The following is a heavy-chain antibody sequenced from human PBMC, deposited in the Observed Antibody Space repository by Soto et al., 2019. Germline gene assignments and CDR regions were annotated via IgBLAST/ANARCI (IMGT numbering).Heavy chain of an antibody. CDR3: ARQYCSGDCYSDYYYGMDV. CDR1: GYGFTSSW. CDR2: IYLGDSDT. D-gene: IGHD2-21*02. J-gene: IGHJ6*02. Sequence: PGESLKISCEGSGYGFTSSWIAWVRQMPGKGLEWMGIIYLGDSDTRYSPSFQGQVTISVDKSISTAYLQWSSLKASDTAMYYCARQYCSGDCYSDYYYGMDVWGQGTTVTV. V-gene: IGHV5-51*01.